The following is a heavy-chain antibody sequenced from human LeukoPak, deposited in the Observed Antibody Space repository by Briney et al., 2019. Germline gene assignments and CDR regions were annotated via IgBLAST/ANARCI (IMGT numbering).Heavy chain of an antibody. J-gene: IGHJ5*02. V-gene: IGHV4-39*07. CDR2: IYYSGST. CDR3: ARDARERFRSGYYEGAWFDP. CDR1: GGSISSSSYY. Sequence: SETLSLTCTVSGGSISSSSYYWGWIRQPPGKGLEWIGSIYYSGSTYYNPSLKSRVTISVDTSKNQFSLKLSSVTAADTAVYCCARDARERFRSGYYEGAWFDPWGQGTLVTVSS. D-gene: IGHD3-3*01.